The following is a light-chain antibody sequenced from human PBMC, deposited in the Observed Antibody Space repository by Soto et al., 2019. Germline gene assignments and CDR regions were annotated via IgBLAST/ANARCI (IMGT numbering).Light chain of an antibody. CDR1: QSVSSSY. CDR3: QQYGSSLFT. J-gene: IGKJ3*01. CDR2: GAS. Sequence: EIVLTQSPGTLSLYPGERATLSCRASQSVSSSYLAWYQQKPGQAPRLLIYGASSRATGIPDRFIGSGSGTDFTLTISRLEPEDFAVYYCQQYGSSLFTFGPGTKVDIK. V-gene: IGKV3-20*01.